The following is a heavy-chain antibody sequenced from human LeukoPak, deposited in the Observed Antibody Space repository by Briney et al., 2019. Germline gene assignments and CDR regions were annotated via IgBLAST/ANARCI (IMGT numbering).Heavy chain of an antibody. Sequence: SETLSLTCAVYGGSFSGYYWSWIRQPPGKGLEWIGEINHSGGTNYNPSLKSRVTISVDTSKNQFSLKLSSVTAADTAVYYCAAIDYYDSSGYYSFDYWGQGTLVTVSS. D-gene: IGHD3-22*01. CDR1: GGSFSGYY. CDR3: AAIDYYDSSGYYSFDY. V-gene: IGHV4-34*01. CDR2: INHSGGT. J-gene: IGHJ4*02.